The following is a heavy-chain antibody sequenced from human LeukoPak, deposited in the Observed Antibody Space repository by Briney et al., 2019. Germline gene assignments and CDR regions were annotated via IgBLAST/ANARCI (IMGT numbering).Heavy chain of an antibody. CDR3: AQTTGWPGFDF. CDR2: IYNGGNT. Sequence: PSETLSLTCIVSGASTSSRYWSWIRQPPGRALEWIGYIYNGGNTKYNPSLTSRVTISVDTSKNQFSLKLTSLTAADTAIYYCAQTTGWPGFDFWGPGALVTVSS. CDR1: GASTSSRY. D-gene: IGHD6-19*01. V-gene: IGHV4-59*08. J-gene: IGHJ4*02.